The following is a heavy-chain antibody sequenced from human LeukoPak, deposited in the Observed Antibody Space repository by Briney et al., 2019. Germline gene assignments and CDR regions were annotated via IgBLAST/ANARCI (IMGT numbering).Heavy chain of an antibody. V-gene: IGHV3-23*01. D-gene: IGHD3-22*01. Sequence: GGSLRLSCAASGFTFSSYGMSWVRQAPGKGLEWVSAISGSGGSTYYADSVKGRFTISRDNAKNSLYLQMNSLRAEDTAVYYCARDRDSSGYSDYWGQGTLVTVSS. J-gene: IGHJ4*02. CDR3: ARDRDSSGYSDY. CDR1: GFTFSSYG. CDR2: ISGSGGST.